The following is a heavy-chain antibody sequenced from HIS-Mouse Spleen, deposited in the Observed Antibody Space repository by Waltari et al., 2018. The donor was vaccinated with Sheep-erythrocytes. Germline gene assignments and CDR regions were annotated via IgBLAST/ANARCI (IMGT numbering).Heavy chain of an antibody. CDR3: ALSVDLAGAFDI. CDR1: GGSFSGYY. V-gene: IGHV4-34*01. Sequence: QVQLQQWGAGLLKPSETLSLTCAVYGGSFSGYYWSWIRQPPGKGLAWIGESNHSGSTNYNPSLKSRVTISVDTSKNQFSLKLSSVTAAETAVYYCALSVDLAGAFDIWGQGTMVTVSS. J-gene: IGHJ3*02. D-gene: IGHD6-19*01. CDR2: SNHSGST.